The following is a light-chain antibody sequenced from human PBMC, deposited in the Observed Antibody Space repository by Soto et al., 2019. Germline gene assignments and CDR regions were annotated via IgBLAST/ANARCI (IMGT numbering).Light chain of an antibody. CDR1: SSNIGKNY. CDR2: EDN. V-gene: IGLV1-51*02. CDR3: GTWDSSLSVFV. Sequence: QSVLTQPPSVSAAPGQKVTFSCSGSSSNIGKNYVSWYQQVPGTAPKLLIYEDNKRRSGIPDRFSGPKSGTSATLGITGFQTGDEADYYCGTWDSSLSVFVFGTGTKVTVL. J-gene: IGLJ1*01.